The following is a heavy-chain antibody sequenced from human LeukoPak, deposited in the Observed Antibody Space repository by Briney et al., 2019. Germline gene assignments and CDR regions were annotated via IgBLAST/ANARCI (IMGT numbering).Heavy chain of an antibody. CDR3: ARERNGSGSYYYYYYMDV. CDR2: ISSSGSTI. CDR1: GFTFSDYY. J-gene: IGHJ6*03. Sequence: PGGSLRLSCAASGFTFSDYYMSWIRQAPGKGLEWVSYISSSGSTIYYADSVKGRFTISRDNAKNSLYLQTNSLRAEDTAVYYCARERNGSGSYYYYYYMDVWGKGTTVTVSS. V-gene: IGHV3-11*04. D-gene: IGHD3-10*01.